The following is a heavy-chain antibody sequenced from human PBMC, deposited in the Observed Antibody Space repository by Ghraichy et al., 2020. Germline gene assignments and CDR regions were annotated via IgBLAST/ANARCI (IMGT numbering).Heavy chain of an antibody. CDR2: VYYSGST. CDR1: GGSISSYY. Sequence: SETLSLTCSVSGGSISSYYWSWIRQPPGKGLEWIGYVYYSGSTNYNPSLKSRVTISLDTSKKHFSLNLTYVTAADTAVYHCARGPLYEYGMDVWGQGTTVTVSS. D-gene: IGHD3-16*01. CDR3: ARGPLYEYGMDV. J-gene: IGHJ6*02. V-gene: IGHV4-59*01.